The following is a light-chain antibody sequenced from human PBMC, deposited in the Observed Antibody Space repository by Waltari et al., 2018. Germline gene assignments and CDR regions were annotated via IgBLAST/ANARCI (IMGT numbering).Light chain of an antibody. CDR2: EVT. J-gene: IGLJ1*01. CDR3: CSYVGLGTYV. CDR1: SSDVGTYHL. Sequence: QSGLAQPASASGSPGQSITTTCTGTSSDVGTYHLVSWYQQRPGKAPRLLIYEVTKRAPGTSDRFSASKSGNTASLSISGLQAQEDEADYYCCSYVGLGTYVFGTGTKVTV. V-gene: IGLV2-23*02.